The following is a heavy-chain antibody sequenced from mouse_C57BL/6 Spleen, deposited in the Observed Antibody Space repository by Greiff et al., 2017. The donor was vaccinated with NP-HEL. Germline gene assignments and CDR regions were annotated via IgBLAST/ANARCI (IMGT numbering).Heavy chain of an antibody. D-gene: IGHD2-3*01. J-gene: IGHJ4*01. CDR1: GFTFSDYG. CDR2: ISSGSSTI. V-gene: IGHV5-17*01. Sequence: EVQLQESGGGLVKPGGSLKLSCAASGFTFSDYGMHWVRQAPEKGLEWVAYISSGSSTIYYADTVKGRFTISRDNAKNTLFLQMTSLRSEDTAMYYCARYDGYLYYAMDYWGQGTSVTVSS. CDR3: ARYDGYLYYAMDY.